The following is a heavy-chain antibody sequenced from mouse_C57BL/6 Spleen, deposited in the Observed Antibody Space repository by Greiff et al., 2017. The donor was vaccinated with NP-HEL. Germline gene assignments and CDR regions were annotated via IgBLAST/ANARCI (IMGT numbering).Heavy chain of an antibody. J-gene: IGHJ3*01. CDR2: IDPSDSYT. V-gene: IGHV1-69*01. D-gene: IGHD3-2*02. CDR3: ASTAQATGWFAY. CDR1: GYTFTSYW. Sequence: QVQLQQPGAELVMPGASVKLSCKASGYTFTSYWMHWVKQRPGQGLEWIGEIDPSDSYTNYNQKFKGKSTLTVDKSSSTAYMQLSSLTSEDSAVYYCASTAQATGWFAYWGQGTLVTVSA.